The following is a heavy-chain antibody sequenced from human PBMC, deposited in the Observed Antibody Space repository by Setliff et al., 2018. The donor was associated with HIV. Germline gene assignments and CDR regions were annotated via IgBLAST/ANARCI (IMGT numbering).Heavy chain of an antibody. J-gene: IGHJ4*02. CDR3: VKGGDYNRRGFFDS. Sequence: QAGGSLRLSCVVSGLTFSTSAMSWVRQGPGKGLHWVAGIGRSGVSTHYADPVKGRFSISRDNSKNTLLLQMNSLRVEDTALYYCVKGGDYNRRGFFDSWGLGTLVTVSS. CDR2: IGRSGVST. CDR1: GLTFSTSA. V-gene: IGHV3-23*01. D-gene: IGHD4-4*01.